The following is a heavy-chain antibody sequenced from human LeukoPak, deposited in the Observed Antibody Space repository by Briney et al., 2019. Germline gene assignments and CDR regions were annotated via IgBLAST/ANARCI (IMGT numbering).Heavy chain of an antibody. CDR2: INRDGSQK. CDR1: GFSLSAYW. CDR3: AKSHLGSIIVHEF. D-gene: IGHD2-15*01. V-gene: IGHV3-7*03. J-gene: IGHJ4*02. Sequence: GGSLRLSCAASGFSLSAYWMTWVRQAPGKGLEWVANINRDGSQKNHVDSVKGRFTISRDNSKSTVYLQMNSLRAEDTALYYCAKSHLGSIIVHEFWGQGTLVTVSS.